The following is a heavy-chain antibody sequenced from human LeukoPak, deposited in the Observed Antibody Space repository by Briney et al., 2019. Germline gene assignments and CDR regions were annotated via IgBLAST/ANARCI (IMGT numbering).Heavy chain of an antibody. CDR1: RASISDNY. V-gene: IGHV4-4*07. Sequence: SETLSLTCTVSRASISDNYWSWSRQPAGKALEWIGRTYTSGDTNYNPSLKSRASVSVDTSKNQFYLSLRYVTAADTAVYYCTIEGASGSLAHWGPGTLVTVSS. CDR2: TYTSGDT. CDR3: TIEGASGSLAH. J-gene: IGHJ4*02. D-gene: IGHD6-13*01.